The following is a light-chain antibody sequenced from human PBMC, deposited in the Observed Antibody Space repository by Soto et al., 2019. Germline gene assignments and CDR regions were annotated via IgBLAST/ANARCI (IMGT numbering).Light chain of an antibody. CDR1: EFISKW. J-gene: IGKJ1*01. CDR3: QHYNSYLWT. CDR2: HAS. V-gene: IGKV1-5*03. Sequence: DIQITQSPSTLSASVGDRVTITCRASEFISKWLAWYQQKPGTAPKLLIYHASSLESGVPSRFSGSGSGTEFPLTITSLQPDDFANYYCQHYNSYLWTFGQGTKVEIK.